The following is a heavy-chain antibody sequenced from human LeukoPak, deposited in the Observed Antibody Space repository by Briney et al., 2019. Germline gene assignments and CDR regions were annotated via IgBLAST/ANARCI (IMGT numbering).Heavy chain of an antibody. Sequence: SETLSLTCAVYGGSFSGYYWSWIRQPPGKGLEWIGGINHSGSTNYNPSLKSRVTISVDTSKNQFSLKLGSVTAADTAVYYCARGRRRYYDSSGYDDYWGQGTLVTVSS. CDR2: INHSGST. V-gene: IGHV4-34*01. J-gene: IGHJ4*02. CDR3: ARGRRRYYDSSGYDDY. CDR1: GGSFSGYY. D-gene: IGHD3-22*01.